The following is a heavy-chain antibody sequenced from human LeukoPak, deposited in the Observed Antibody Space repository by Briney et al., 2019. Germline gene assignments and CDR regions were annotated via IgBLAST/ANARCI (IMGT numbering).Heavy chain of an antibody. CDR1: SASVTSSPYF. CDR2: ISYSGTT. D-gene: IGHD3-16*02. J-gene: IGHJ4*02. V-gene: IGHV4-39*07. Sequence: SETLSLTCIVSSASVTSSPYFWGWIRQSPGQGLEWIGTISYSGTTYYNPSLRSRVTVSVDTSKNQFSLKLSSVTAADTAVYYCARGIGPSYYDYVWGSYRPDFDYWGQGTLVTVSS. CDR3: ARGIGPSYYDYVWGSYRPDFDY.